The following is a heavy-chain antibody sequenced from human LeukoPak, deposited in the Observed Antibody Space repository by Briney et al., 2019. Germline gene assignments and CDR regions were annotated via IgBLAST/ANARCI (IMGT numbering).Heavy chain of an antibody. J-gene: IGHJ3*02. Sequence: GGSLRLSCAAAGFTFSSYAMSWVRQAPGKGLEWVSAISGSGDSTYYADSVKGRFTISRDNSKNTLYVQMNSLRAEDTAVYYCAKDRRADAFDIWGQGTMVTVSS. CDR1: GFTFSSYA. CDR2: ISGSGDST. V-gene: IGHV3-23*01. CDR3: AKDRRADAFDI.